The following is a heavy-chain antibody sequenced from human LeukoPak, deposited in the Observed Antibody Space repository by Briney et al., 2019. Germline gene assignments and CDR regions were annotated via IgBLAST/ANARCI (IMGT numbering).Heavy chain of an antibody. D-gene: IGHD2-2*01. CDR2: INPNSGGT. J-gene: IGHJ6*04. CDR1: GYTLTGYY. Sequence: ASVKVSCKASGYTLTGYYMHWVRQAPGQGLEWLGWINPNSGGTNYAQNFQCWVTMTRDSSISTAYMELSRLRSDDTAVYYCARGASGPWVPALGMDVWGKGTTVTVSS. CDR3: ARGASGPWVPALGMDV. V-gene: IGHV1-2*04.